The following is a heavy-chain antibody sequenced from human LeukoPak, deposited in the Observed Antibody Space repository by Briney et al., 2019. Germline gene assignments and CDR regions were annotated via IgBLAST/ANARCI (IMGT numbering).Heavy chain of an antibody. CDR2: IYYSGST. V-gene: IGHV4-59*12. Sequence: SETLSLTCTVSGGSISSYYWSWIRQPPGKGLEWIGYIYYSGSTNYNPSLKSRVTISVDTSKNQFSLKLSSVTAADTAVYYCARGSPRRALGGYWGQGTLVTVSS. CDR3: ARGSPRRALGGY. D-gene: IGHD3-10*01. J-gene: IGHJ4*02. CDR1: GGSISSYY.